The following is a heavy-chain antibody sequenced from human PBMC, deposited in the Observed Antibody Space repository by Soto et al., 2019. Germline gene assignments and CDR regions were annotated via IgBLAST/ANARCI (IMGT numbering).Heavy chain of an antibody. CDR1: GFTFSSYG. CDR2: IWYDGSNK. CDR3: ARDLHDVDIVATIAKGYYYYGMDV. V-gene: IGHV3-33*01. J-gene: IGHJ6*02. D-gene: IGHD5-12*01. Sequence: GGSLRLSCAASGFTFSSYGMHWVRQAPGKGLEWVAVIWYDGSNKYYADSVKGRFTISRDNSKNTLYLQMNSLGAEETAVYYCARDLHDVDIVATIAKGYYYYGMDVWGQGTTVTVSS.